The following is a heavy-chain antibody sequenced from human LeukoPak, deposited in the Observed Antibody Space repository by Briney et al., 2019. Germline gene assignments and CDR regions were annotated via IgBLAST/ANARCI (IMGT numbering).Heavy chain of an antibody. Sequence: GGSLTLSCAVSGFTFSSFEMSWVRQAPGKGREWVAYVSSTENSKSYADSVRGRCTISRDNAKNSLYLQVNSLRAEDTAVYYCARGLYYFDYWGQGTQVTVSS. CDR1: GFTFSSFE. V-gene: IGHV3-48*03. CDR2: VSSTENSK. J-gene: IGHJ4*02. CDR3: ARGLYYFDY.